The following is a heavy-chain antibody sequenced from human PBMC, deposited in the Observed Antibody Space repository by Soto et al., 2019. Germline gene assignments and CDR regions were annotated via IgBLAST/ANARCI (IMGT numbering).Heavy chain of an antibody. Sequence: QVQLQESGPGLVKPSETLSLTCTVSGGSISSYYWSWIRQSPGKGLEWIGYIYYSGSTSYNPSLKSRVTISVDTSKNQFNLKMSSVTAADTAVYYCARSGGGIQPLGYWGQGTLVTVSS. CDR2: IYYSGST. D-gene: IGHD1-1*01. CDR3: ARSGGGIQPLGY. J-gene: IGHJ4*02. V-gene: IGHV4-59*01. CDR1: GGSISSYY.